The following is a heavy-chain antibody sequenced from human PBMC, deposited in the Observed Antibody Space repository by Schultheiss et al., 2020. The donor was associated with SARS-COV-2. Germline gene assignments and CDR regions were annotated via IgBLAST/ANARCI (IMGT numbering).Heavy chain of an antibody. V-gene: IGHV3-66*01. J-gene: IGHJ5*02. CDR1: GFTVSSNY. D-gene: IGHD2-2*01. CDR2: IYSGGST. CDR3: ARGGPAAIGGWFDP. Sequence: GGSLRLSCAASGFTVSSNYMSWVRQAPGKGLEWVSVIYSGGSTYYADSVKGRFTISRDNSKNTLYLQMNSLRAEDTAVYYCARGGPAAIGGWFDPWGQGTLVTVSS.